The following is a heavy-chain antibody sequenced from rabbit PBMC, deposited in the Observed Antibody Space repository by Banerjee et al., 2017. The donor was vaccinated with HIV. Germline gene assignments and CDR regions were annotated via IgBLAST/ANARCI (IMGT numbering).Heavy chain of an antibody. D-gene: IGHD8-1*01. Sequence: QEQLKESGGGLVQPGGSLKLSCKASGFDFSSYAITWVRQAPGKGLEYIGYITYRGSAYYASWVNGRFTISRENTQNTLYLQLNSLIAADTATYFCARRNAASYWNLWGQGTLVTVS. CDR1: GFDFSSYA. CDR3: ARRNAASYWNL. V-gene: IGHV1S29*01. CDR2: ITYRGSA. J-gene: IGHJ4*01.